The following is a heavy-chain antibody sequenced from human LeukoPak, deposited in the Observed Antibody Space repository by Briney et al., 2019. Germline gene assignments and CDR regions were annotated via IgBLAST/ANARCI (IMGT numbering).Heavy chain of an antibody. J-gene: IGHJ4*02. Sequence: TGGSLRLSCAASGFTFDDYIMHWVRQAPGKGLEWVSLISWDGDTTYYADSVKGRFTISRDNAKNSLYLQMNSLRAEDTAVYYCARDTVPVAATPRGWGYWGQGTLVTVSS. V-gene: IGHV3-43*01. CDR1: GFTFDDYI. CDR3: ARDTVPVAATPRGWGY. CDR2: ISWDGDTT. D-gene: IGHD2-15*01.